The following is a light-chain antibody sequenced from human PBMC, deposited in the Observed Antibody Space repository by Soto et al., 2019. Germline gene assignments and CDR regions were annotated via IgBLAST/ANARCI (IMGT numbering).Light chain of an antibody. CDR2: GAS. CDR3: QHYDNSPMYT. CDR1: QSVSSN. V-gene: IGKV3-15*01. Sequence: EIVMTQSPATLSVSPGERATLSCRASQSVSSNLAWYQQKPGQAPRLLIYGASTRATGIPDRFSGSGSGTDFTLTVSRLEPEDFAVYYCQHYDNSPMYTFGQGTKLEIK. J-gene: IGKJ2*01.